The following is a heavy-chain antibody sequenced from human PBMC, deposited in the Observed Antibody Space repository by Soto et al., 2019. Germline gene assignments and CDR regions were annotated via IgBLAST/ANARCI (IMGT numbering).Heavy chain of an antibody. CDR1: GGSISSYY. D-gene: IGHD2-15*01. V-gene: IGHV4-59*01. CDR2: IYYSGST. CDR3: ARGLKVSLYYYYGMDV. J-gene: IGHJ6*02. Sequence: SETLSLTXTVSGGSISSYYWSWIRQPPGKGLEWIGYIYYSGSTNYNPSLKSRVTISVDTSKNQFSLKLSSVTAADTAVYYCARGLKVSLYYYYGMDVWGQGTTVTVSS.